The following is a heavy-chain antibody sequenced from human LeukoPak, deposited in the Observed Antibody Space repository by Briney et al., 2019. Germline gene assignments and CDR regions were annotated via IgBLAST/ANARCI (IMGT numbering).Heavy chain of an antibody. CDR2: MSVYNGNT. V-gene: IGHV1-18*01. CDR1: GYTFTSYG. Sequence: ASVKVSCKASGYTFTSYGISWVRQAPGQGLEWMGWMSVYNGNTNYAQKVQGRVTMTADTSTNTAYMDLRGLKLEDTAVYYCARDLHGGGVGAAWGQGTLVSVSS. CDR3: ARDLHGGGVGAA. J-gene: IGHJ4*02. D-gene: IGHD1-26*01.